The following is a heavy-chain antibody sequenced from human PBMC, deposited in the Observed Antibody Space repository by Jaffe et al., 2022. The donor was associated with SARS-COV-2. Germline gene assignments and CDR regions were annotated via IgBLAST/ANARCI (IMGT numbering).Heavy chain of an antibody. CDR3: ASARDTYYYDSSGYTFDY. Sequence: QVQLQESGPGLVKPSQTLSLTCTVSGGSISSGSYYWSWIRQPAGKGLEWIGRIYTSGSTNYNPSLKSRVTISVDTSKNQFSLKLSSVTAADTAVYYCASARDTYYYDSSGYTFDYWGQGTLVTVSS. J-gene: IGHJ4*02. CDR2: IYTSGST. CDR1: GGSISSGSYY. D-gene: IGHD3-22*01. V-gene: IGHV4-61*02.